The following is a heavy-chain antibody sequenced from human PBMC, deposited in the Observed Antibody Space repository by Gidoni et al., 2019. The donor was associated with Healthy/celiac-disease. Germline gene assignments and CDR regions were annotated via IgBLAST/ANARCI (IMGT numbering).Heavy chain of an antibody. J-gene: IGHJ4*02. D-gene: IGHD5-12*01. CDR1: GFTFSSYA. V-gene: IGHV3-23*01. CDR3: AKDLVATIVWYFDY. CDR2: ISGSGGST. Sequence: EVQLLSSGGGLVQPGGSLRLSCAASGFTFSSYAMSWLRQAPGKGLEWVSAISGSGGSTYYADSGKGRFTISRDNSKNTLYLQMNSLRAEDTAVYYCAKDLVATIVWYFDYWGQGTLVTVSS.